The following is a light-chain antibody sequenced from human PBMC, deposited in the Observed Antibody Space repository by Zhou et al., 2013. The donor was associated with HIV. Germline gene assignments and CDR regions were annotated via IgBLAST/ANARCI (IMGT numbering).Light chain of an antibody. V-gene: IGKV3-20*01. J-gene: IGKJ3*01. CDR2: GAS. Sequence: EIVLTQSPGTLSLSPGERATLSCRASQSVSNRYLAWYQQKPGQAPRLLIYGASSRAPGIPDRFSGSGSGTDFTLTISRLEPEDFAVYYCQQYGTSPLTFGLGPRWRSN. CDR1: QSVSNRY. CDR3: QQYGTSPLT.